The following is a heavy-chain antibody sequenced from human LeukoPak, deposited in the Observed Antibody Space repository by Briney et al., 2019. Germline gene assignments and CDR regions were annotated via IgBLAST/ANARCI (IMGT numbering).Heavy chain of an antibody. CDR3: ARDPSRYGPKNYYYGMDV. J-gene: IGHJ6*02. Sequence: ASVKVSCKASGYTFTSYYMHWVRQAPGQGLEWMGIINPSGGSTSYAQKFQGRVTMTRDTSTSTVYMELSSLRSEDTAVYYCARDPSRYGPKNYYYGMDVWGQGTTATVSS. CDR1: GYTFTSYY. D-gene: IGHD4/OR15-4a*01. V-gene: IGHV1-46*01. CDR2: INPSGGST.